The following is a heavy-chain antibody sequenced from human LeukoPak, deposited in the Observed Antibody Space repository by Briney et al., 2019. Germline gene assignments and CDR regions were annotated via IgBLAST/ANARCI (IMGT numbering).Heavy chain of an antibody. CDR2: IDPSDSYT. CDR3: ARQRYSYYIDY. V-gene: IGHV5-10-1*01. D-gene: IGHD5-18*01. J-gene: IGHJ4*02. CDR1: GYSFTNYW. Sequence: GESLRISCKGSGYSFTNYWITWVRQMPGKGLEWMGRIDPSDSYTNYSPSFQGHVTISTDKSTSTAYLQWSSLKASDAAMYYCARQRYSYYIDYWGPGTLVTVSS.